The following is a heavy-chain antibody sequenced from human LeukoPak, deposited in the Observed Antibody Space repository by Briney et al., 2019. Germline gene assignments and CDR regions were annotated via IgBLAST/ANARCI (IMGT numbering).Heavy chain of an antibody. V-gene: IGHV3-7*01. J-gene: IGHJ4*02. D-gene: IGHD3-3*01. CDR2: IKQDGSEK. CDR3: ASSFSDDFWSGHF. Sequence: GGSLRLSCAASRITFTYWMSWVRQAPGKGVEWVVNIKQDGSEKYYVDSVKGRFTISRDNAKKSLFLQMNSLRAQDTAVYYCASSFSDDFWSGHFWGQGTLVTVSS. CDR1: RITFTYW.